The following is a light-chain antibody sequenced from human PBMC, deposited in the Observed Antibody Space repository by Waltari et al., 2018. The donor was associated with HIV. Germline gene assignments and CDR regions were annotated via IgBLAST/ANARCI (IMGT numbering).Light chain of an antibody. CDR1: NIGSKS. CDR3: QVWDTRNACWE. CDR2: DAS. Sequence: SYVLTQPPSVSVTPGQTARITCGGDNIGSKSVHWYQLRPGQAPLLVLYDASDRPSGCPERISGSNSGNKATLTINNGEGGDEADDFCQVWDTRNACWEFGGGTKLTVL. J-gene: IGLJ3*02. V-gene: IGLV3-21*02.